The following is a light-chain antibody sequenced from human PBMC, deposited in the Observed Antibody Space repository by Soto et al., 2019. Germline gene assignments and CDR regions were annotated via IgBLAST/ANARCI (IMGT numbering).Light chain of an antibody. Sequence: AIQMTQSPSSLSASVGDRITIACRASQDIRNDLGWYQQKPGKAPELLIYAASSLESGVPSRFSGSGSGTDFTLTISSLQPEDFATYYCLQDYNYPWTFGQGTKVEIK. CDR2: AAS. CDR1: QDIRND. CDR3: LQDYNYPWT. V-gene: IGKV1-6*01. J-gene: IGKJ1*01.